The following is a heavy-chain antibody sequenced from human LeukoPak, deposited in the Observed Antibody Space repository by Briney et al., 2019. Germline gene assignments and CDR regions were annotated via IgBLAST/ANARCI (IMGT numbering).Heavy chain of an antibody. Sequence: SETLSLTCTVSGGSISSYYWSWIRQSAGKGLEWIGRFSTSGSTNYNPSLKSRVTMSLHTSKNQFSLTLSSVTAADAAVYYCARVDRPWFHDYWGQGTLVTVSS. J-gene: IGHJ4*02. D-gene: IGHD3-10*01. V-gene: IGHV4-4*07. CDR2: FSTSGST. CDR3: ARVDRPWFHDY. CDR1: GGSISSYY.